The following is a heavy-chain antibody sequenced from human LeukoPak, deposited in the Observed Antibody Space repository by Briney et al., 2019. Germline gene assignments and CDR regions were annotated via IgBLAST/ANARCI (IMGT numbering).Heavy chain of an antibody. V-gene: IGHV3-7*01. Sequence: PGGSLRLSCTASGFTFGDYAMSWVRQAPGKGLEWVANIKQDGSEKYYVDSVKGRFAISRDNAKNSLYLQMNSLRAEDTAVYYCARLSSGWFDYWGQGTLVTVSS. CDR2: IKQDGSEK. D-gene: IGHD6-19*01. CDR1: GFTFGDYA. CDR3: ARLSSGWFDY. J-gene: IGHJ4*02.